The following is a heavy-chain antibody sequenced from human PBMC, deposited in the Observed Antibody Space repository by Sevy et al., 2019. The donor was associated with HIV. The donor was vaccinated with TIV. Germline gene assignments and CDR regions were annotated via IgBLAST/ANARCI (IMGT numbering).Heavy chain of an antibody. J-gene: IGHJ4*02. CDR1: GFTFRSYT. V-gene: IGHV3-23*01. CDR3: AKGPDYYASSGTPLDY. Sequence: GGSLRLSCVVSGFTFRSYTMTWVRQAPGKGLEWVSTITGSGDMIYYADSVKGRFTISRDNSRNTLYLQMSSLRAADTVVYYCAKGPDYYASSGTPLDYWGQGTLVTVSS. CDR2: ITGSGDMI. D-gene: IGHD3-22*01.